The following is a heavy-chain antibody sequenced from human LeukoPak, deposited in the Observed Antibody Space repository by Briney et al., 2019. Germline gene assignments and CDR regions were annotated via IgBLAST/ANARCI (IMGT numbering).Heavy chain of an antibody. D-gene: IGHD1-26*01. J-gene: IGHJ6*03. CDR3: TRDSGTYGYFYYMDV. CDR2: IRNKAYGGAT. Sequence: GGSLRLSCTASGFTFGDYPMSWVRQAPGKGLEWVGFIRNKAYGGATEYAASVKGRFTISRDDSKSIAYLQMNSLKTEDTAVYYCTRDSGTYGYFYYMDVWGKGTTVTISS. CDR1: GFTFGDYP. V-gene: IGHV3-49*04.